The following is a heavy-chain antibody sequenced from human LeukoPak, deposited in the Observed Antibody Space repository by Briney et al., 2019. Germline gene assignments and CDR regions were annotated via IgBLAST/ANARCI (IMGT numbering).Heavy chain of an antibody. J-gene: IGHJ4*02. CDR3: ATSLGAYGKFDY. D-gene: IGHD4-17*01. Sequence: PGGSLRLSCAASGFTFSSYAMSWVRQAPGKGLEWVSAISGSGGSTYYADSVKGRFTISRDNSKNTLYLQMNSLRAEDTAVYYCATSLGAYGKFDYWGQGTLVTVSS. CDR2: ISGSGGST. V-gene: IGHV3-23*01. CDR1: GFTFSSYA.